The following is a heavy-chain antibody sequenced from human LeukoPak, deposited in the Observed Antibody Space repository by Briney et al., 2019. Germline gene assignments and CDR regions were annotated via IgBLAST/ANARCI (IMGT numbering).Heavy chain of an antibody. V-gene: IGHV5-51*01. J-gene: IGHJ5*02. Sequence: GESLKISCKGSGYSFTSYCIGWVRQMPGKGLELMGIIYPGDSDTRYSPSFQGQVTISADQSISTAYLQWSSLKASDTAMYYCARHPPRDGYNGPWFDPWGQGTLVTVSS. CDR2: IYPGDSDT. D-gene: IGHD5-24*01. CDR3: ARHPPRDGYNGPWFDP. CDR1: GYSFTSYC.